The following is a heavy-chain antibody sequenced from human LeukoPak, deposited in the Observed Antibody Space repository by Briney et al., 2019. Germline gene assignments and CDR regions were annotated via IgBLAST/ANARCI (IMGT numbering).Heavy chain of an antibody. Sequence: GGSLRLSCVASRFTFSDCSLNWVRQAPGKGLEWLSSIRKDSSELFYADSVRGRFTISRDNAKNSLYLQMNSLRAEDTAVYYCARDPKHYHYYYYMDVWGKGTTVTVSS. CDR2: IRKDSSEL. CDR3: ARDPKHYHYYYYMDV. J-gene: IGHJ6*03. CDR1: RFTFSDCS. V-gene: IGHV3-21*01.